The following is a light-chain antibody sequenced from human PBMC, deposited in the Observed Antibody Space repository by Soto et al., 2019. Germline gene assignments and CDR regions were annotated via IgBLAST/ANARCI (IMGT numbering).Light chain of an antibody. CDR3: QETYNTLGT. CDR2: AAS. V-gene: IGKV1-39*01. J-gene: IGKJ1*01. CDR1: QSIGNY. Sequence: DIPMTQSPSSLSASVGDRVTITCRASQSIGNYLTWYRHKPGTAPKLLIYAASSLQSGVPSRFSGSGSGTDFTLTISSLQPEDFATYYCQETYNTLGTFGRGTRVEVK.